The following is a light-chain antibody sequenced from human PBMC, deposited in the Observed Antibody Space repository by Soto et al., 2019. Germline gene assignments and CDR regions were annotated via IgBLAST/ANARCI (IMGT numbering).Light chain of an antibody. J-gene: IGKJ5*01. V-gene: IGKV3-11*01. CDR1: QSVSYY. CDR2: DAS. Sequence: EVVLTQSPATLSLSPGERATLSCRASQSVSYYLAWYQQKPGQAPRLLIYDASIRATGIPARFSGSGSGTDFTLTISSREPEDFAVYYCQQRSNWLSITFGQGTRLEIK. CDR3: QQRSNWLSIT.